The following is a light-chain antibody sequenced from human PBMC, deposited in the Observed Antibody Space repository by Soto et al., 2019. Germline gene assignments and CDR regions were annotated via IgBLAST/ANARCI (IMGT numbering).Light chain of an antibody. Sequence: IVMTHLPDSLAVSLGERATINCKSSQSVLYSSNNQNYLAWYQQTPRQPPKLIIYWASTRQSGVPDRFSGSGYGTDFTLTISGLQAEDVAVYYCQQYYNTPLTFGGGTKVDIK. CDR1: QSVLYSSNNQNY. J-gene: IGKJ4*01. V-gene: IGKV4-1*01. CDR3: QQYYNTPLT. CDR2: WAS.